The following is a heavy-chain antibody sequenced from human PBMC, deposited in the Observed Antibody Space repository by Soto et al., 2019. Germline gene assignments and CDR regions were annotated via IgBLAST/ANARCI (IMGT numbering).Heavy chain of an antibody. CDR1: GFTFSDYY. J-gene: IGHJ3*02. CDR2: ISSSGSTI. CDR3: AGEDYRRGDWEREPDAFDI. V-gene: IGHV3-11*01. D-gene: IGHD2-21*02. Sequence: QVQLVESGGGLLKPGGSLRLSCAASGFTFSDYYMSWIRQAPGKGLEWVSYISSSGSTIYYADSVKGRFTISRDNAKNSLYLQMNSLRAEDTAVYYCAGEDYRRGDWEREPDAFDIWGQGTMVTVSS.